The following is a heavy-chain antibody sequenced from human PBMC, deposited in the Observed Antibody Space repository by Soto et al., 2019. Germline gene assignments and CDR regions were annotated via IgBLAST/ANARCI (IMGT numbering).Heavy chain of an antibody. CDR3: VRHRQDCSGGSCYPDAFDI. J-gene: IGHJ3*02. Sequence: QLQLQESGPGLVKPSETLSLTCTVSGGSISSSSYYWGWIRQPPGKGLEWIGSIYYSGSTYYNPSLKSRVTISVDTSKNQFSLKLSSVTAADTAVYYCVRHRQDCSGGSCYPDAFDIWAKGQWSPSLQ. V-gene: IGHV4-39*01. CDR1: GGSISSSSYY. CDR2: IYYSGST. D-gene: IGHD2-15*01.